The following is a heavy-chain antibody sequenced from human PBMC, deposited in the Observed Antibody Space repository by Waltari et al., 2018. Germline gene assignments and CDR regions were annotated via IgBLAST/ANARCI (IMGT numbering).Heavy chain of an antibody. CDR3: ARSMGIVGATRERFVDAFDI. CDR1: GFSLSTSGMR. J-gene: IGHJ3*02. Sequence: QVTLKESDPALVKPTQTLTLTCTFSGFSLSTSGMRVSWIRQPPGKALEWLARIDWDDDKFYSTSLKTRLTISKDTSKNQVVLTMTNMDPVDTATYYCARSMGIVGATRERFVDAFDIWGQGTMVTVSS. V-gene: IGHV2-70*04. CDR2: IDWDDDK. D-gene: IGHD1-26*01.